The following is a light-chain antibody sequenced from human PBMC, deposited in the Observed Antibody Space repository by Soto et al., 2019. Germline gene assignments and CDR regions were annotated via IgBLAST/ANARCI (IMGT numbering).Light chain of an antibody. J-gene: IGKJ4*01. CDR1: QTISTS. V-gene: IGKV1-39*01. CDR3: RQSFSPLLT. Sequence: DIQLTQSPSSLSASVGDRVTITCRASQTISTSLTWFQQKPGKAPKVLIYDASTLQSGVPSRFSGSGSGAEFTLSISDLQPEDFSTYYWRQSFSPLLTFGGGTKVEIK. CDR2: DAS.